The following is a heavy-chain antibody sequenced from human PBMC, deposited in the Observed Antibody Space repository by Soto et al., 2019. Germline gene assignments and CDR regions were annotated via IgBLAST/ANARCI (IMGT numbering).Heavy chain of an antibody. Sequence: LRLSCAASGFTFSSYAMSWVRQAPGKGLEWVSAISGSGGSTYYADSVKGRFTISRDNSKNTLYLQMNSLRAEDTAVYYCAKDPQWELLASFDYWGQGTLVAVSS. D-gene: IGHD1-26*01. V-gene: IGHV3-23*01. J-gene: IGHJ4*02. CDR2: ISGSGGST. CDR3: AKDPQWELLASFDY. CDR1: GFTFSSYA.